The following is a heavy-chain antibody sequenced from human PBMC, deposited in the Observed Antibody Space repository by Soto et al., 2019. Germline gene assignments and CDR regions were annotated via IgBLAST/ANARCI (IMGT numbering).Heavy chain of an antibody. CDR1: GGSFSGYY. D-gene: IGHD4-17*01. V-gene: IGHV4-34*01. CDR3: ARDVGHDYGDNGGY. CDR2: INQSGRT. Sequence: PSETLSLTCAVYGGSFSGYYWNWLRQPPGEGLEWIGKINQSGRTNYNPSLKSRVTISVDTSRNQFSLKLSSATAADTAVYYCARDVGHDYGDNGGYWGQGTLVTVSS. J-gene: IGHJ4*02.